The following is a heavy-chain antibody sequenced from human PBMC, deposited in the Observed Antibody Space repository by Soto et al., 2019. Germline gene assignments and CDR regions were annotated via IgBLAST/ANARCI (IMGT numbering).Heavy chain of an antibody. CDR3: ATIAVAGPYYFDY. CDR2: INPILGIA. D-gene: IGHD6-19*01. Sequence: SVKVSCKASGYTFTGYYMHWVRQAPGQGLEWMGRINPILGIANYAQKFQGRVTITADKSTSTAYMELSSLRSEDTAVYYCATIAVAGPYYFDYWGQGTLVTVSS. CDR1: GYTFTGYY. J-gene: IGHJ4*02. V-gene: IGHV1-69*02.